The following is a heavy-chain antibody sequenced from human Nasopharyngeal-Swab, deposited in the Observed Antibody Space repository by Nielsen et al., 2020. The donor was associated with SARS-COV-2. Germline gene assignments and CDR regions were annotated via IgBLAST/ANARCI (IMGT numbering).Heavy chain of an antibody. Sequence: GESLKISCAASGFTFSSYWMSWVRQAPGKGLEWVANIKQDGSEKYYVDSVKGRFTIPRDNAKNSLYLQMNSLRAEDTAVYYCARDVRIFGVVIITYYYYYYMDVWGQGTTVTVSS. J-gene: IGHJ6*03. V-gene: IGHV3-7*01. D-gene: IGHD3-3*01. CDR1: GFTFSSYW. CDR2: IKQDGSEK. CDR3: ARDVRIFGVVIITYYYYYYMDV.